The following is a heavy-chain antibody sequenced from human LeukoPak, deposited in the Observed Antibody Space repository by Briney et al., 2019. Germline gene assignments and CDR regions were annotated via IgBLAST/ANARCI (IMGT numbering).Heavy chain of an antibody. J-gene: IGHJ3*02. Sequence: SQTLPLTCTVSGGFISSGSYYWSWIRQPAGKGLEWIGRIYTSGSTNYNPSLKSRVTISVDTSKNQFSLKLSSVTAADTAVYYCARDPIVVVITGGAFDIWGQGTMVTVSS. CDR2: IYTSGST. D-gene: IGHD3-22*01. CDR1: GGFISSGSYY. V-gene: IGHV4-61*02. CDR3: ARDPIVVVITGGAFDI.